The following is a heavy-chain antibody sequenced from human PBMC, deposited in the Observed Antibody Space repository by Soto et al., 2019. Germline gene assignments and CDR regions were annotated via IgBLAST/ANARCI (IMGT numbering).Heavy chain of an antibody. Sequence: QLQLQESGPGLVRSSETLSLTCSVSGASISTSSDFWGWIRQAPGKGLEWIGNVYQSGTTRLTPFLKSRVSIFVERSKNQFSLELNSATAADRAVYYCARQHESTSYFDYWGQGILVTVSS. CDR3: ARQHESTSYFDY. CDR2: VYQSGTT. CDR1: GASISTSSDF. J-gene: IGHJ4*02. V-gene: IGHV4-39*01. D-gene: IGHD2-2*01.